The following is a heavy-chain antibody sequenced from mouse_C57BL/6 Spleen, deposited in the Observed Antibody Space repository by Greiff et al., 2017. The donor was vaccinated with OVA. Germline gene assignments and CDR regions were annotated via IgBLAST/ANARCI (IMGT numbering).Heavy chain of an antibody. CDR1: GYAFSSSW. D-gene: IGHD1-1*01. J-gene: IGHJ4*01. Sequence: QVQLKESGPELVKPGASVKISCKASGYAFSSSWMNWVKQRPGKGLEWIGRIYPGDGDTNYNGKFKGKATLTADKSSSTAYMQLSSLTSEDSAVYFCAREGFYGRDAMDYWGQGTSVTVSS. CDR3: AREGFYGRDAMDY. V-gene: IGHV1-82*01. CDR2: IYPGDGDT.